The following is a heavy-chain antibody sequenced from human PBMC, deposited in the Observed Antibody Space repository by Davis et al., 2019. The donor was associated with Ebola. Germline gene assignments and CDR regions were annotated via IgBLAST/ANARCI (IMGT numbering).Heavy chain of an antibody. CDR2: ISYSGST. V-gene: IGHV4-61*01. D-gene: IGHD1-1*01. Sequence: SETLSLTCAVSGGSISSSNWWSWIRQSPGKGLEWIGYISYSGSTNYNPSLKGRVTISRDTSKNQVSLSLRSVTAADTAIYYCAREGGTITTTFEYWGQGTLVTVSS. CDR3: AREGGTITTTFEY. CDR1: GGSISSSNW. J-gene: IGHJ4*02.